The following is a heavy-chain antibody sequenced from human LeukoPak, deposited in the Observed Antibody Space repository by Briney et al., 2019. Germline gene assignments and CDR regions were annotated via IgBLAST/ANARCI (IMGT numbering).Heavy chain of an antibody. Sequence: GGSLRLSCAASGFTFSSYAMSWVRQAPGEGLEWVSAISGSGGSTYYADSVKGRFTISRDNSKNTLYLQMNSLRAEDTAVYYCAKDEYYDFWSGYDDWGQGTLVTVSS. CDR3: AKDEYYDFWSGYDD. CDR2: ISGSGGST. CDR1: GFTFSSYA. D-gene: IGHD3-3*01. V-gene: IGHV3-23*01. J-gene: IGHJ4*02.